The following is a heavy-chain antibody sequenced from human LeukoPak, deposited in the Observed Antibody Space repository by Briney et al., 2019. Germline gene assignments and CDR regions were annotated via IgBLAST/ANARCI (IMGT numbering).Heavy chain of an antibody. CDR1: GGSISSYC. J-gene: IGHJ4*02. CDR3: ARFYGSGIFFDY. CDR2: IYYSGST. V-gene: IGHV4-59*01. Sequence: SETLSLTCTVSGGSISSYCWSWIRQPPGKGLEWIGYIYYSGSTNYNPSLKSRVTISVDTSKNQFSLKLSSVTAADTAVYYCARFYGSGIFFDYWGQGTLVTVSS. D-gene: IGHD3-10*01.